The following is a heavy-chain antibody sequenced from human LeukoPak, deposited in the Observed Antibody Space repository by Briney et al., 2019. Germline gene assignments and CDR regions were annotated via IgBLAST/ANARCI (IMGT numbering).Heavy chain of an antibody. D-gene: IGHD1-14*01. J-gene: IGHJ4*02. Sequence: SETLSLTCTVSGGSISSYYWSWIRQPAGKGLEWIGRIYTSGSTNYNPSLKSRVTMSVDTSKNQFSLKLSSVTAADTAVYYCARDMTGGIWARATSFDHWGQGTLVTVSS. CDR2: IYTSGST. CDR1: GGSISSYY. CDR3: ARDMTGGIWARATSFDH. V-gene: IGHV4-4*07.